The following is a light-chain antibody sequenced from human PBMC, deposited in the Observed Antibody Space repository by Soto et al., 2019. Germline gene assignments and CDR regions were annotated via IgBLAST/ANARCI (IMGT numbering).Light chain of an antibody. CDR3: CSYTGTYTLV. J-gene: IGLJ2*01. Sequence: QAVVTQPASVSGSPGQSITISCTGTSSDVGSYSLVSWYQQRPGKVPQLIIYEVTKRPSGVSNRFSGSKSANTASLTISGLQAEDEADYYCCSYTGTYTLVFGGGTKLTVL. V-gene: IGLV2-23*02. CDR1: SSDVGSYSL. CDR2: EVT.